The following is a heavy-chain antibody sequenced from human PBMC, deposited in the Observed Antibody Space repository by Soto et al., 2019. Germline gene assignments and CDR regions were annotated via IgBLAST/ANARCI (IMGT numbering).Heavy chain of an antibody. V-gene: IGHV4-30-4*08. CDR2: IFHSGET. D-gene: IGHD3-10*02. J-gene: IGHJ3*01. Sequence: QVQLQESGPGLVKPSETLSLTCTVSGASISSGDYYWSWTRQSPGKGLQWNGYIFHSGETYYTPSLESRLSISIDASKNQFSLNLNSVTAADTAVYFCARSHYVLGACDVWGPGTVVTVSS. CDR1: GASISSGDYY. CDR3: ARSHYVLGACDV.